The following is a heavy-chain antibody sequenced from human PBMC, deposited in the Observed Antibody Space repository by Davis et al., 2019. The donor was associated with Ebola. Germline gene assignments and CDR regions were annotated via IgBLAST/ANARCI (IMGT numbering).Heavy chain of an antibody. J-gene: IGHJ6*02. D-gene: IGHD3-16*01. Sequence: GGSLRLSCAASGFTFSSYWMSWVRQAPGKGLEWVANIKQDGSEKYYVDSVKGRFTISRDNAKNSLYLQMNSLRAEDTAVYYCAREGYDYIWGSYSYYYYYGMDVWGQGTTVTVSS. CDR3: AREGYDYIWGSYSYYYYYGMDV. CDR1: GFTFSSYW. CDR2: IKQDGSEK. V-gene: IGHV3-7*01.